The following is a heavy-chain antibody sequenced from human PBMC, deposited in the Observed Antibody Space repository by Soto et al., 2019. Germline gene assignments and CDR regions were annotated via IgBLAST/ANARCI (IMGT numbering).Heavy chain of an antibody. CDR1: GYSFTNYW. CDR3: ARPSDVGLASSFEY. V-gene: IGHV5-51*01. Sequence: PGESLKISCQGSGYSFTNYWIGWARQMPGTGLEWLGIIYPGNSNTRYSPSFEGQVTMSADKSINTAYLQWSSLRASDTAIYFCARPSDVGLASSFEYWGQGTQVTVS. J-gene: IGHJ4*02. CDR2: IYPGNSNT.